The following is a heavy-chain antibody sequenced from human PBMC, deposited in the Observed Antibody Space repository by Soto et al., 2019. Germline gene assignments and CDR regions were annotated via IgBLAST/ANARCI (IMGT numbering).Heavy chain of an antibody. CDR2: IYPSDSDT. J-gene: IGHJ4*02. CDR1: GYHFTNYW. D-gene: IGHD3-22*01. V-gene: IGHV5-51*01. CDR3: ARPIGALSTTDFTY. Sequence: GESLKISCKGSGYHFTNYWIGWVRQMPGKGLEWMGFIYPSDSDTRYSPSFQGQVTISADKSISTAYLQWSSLKASDTATYYCARPIGALSTTDFTYWGQGTLVTVSS.